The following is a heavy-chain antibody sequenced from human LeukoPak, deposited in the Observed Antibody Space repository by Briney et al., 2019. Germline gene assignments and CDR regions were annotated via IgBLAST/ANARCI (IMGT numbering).Heavy chain of an antibody. Sequence: PGGSLRLSCAASGFTFSSYGMHWVRQAPGKGLEWVAVISYDGSNKYYADSVKGRFTISRDNSKNTLYLQMNSLRAEDTAVYYSAKDWYYYDSSGYNDAFDIWGQGTMVTVSS. CDR1: GFTFSSYG. CDR3: AKDWYYYDSSGYNDAFDI. V-gene: IGHV3-30*18. J-gene: IGHJ3*02. D-gene: IGHD3-22*01. CDR2: ISYDGSNK.